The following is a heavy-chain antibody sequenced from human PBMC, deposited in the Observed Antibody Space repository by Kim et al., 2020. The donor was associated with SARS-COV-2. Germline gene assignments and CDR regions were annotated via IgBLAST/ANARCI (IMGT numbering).Heavy chain of an antibody. CDR3: ARAPLWFGEPFNTYYYYYYGMDV. D-gene: IGHD3-10*01. Sequence: SVKVSCKASGGTFSSYAISWVRQAPGQGLEWMGGVIPIFGTANYAQKFQGRVTITADESTSTAYMELSSLRSEDTAVYYCARAPLWFGEPFNTYYYYYYGMDVWGPGTTVTVSS. CDR1: GGTFSSYA. J-gene: IGHJ6*02. CDR2: VIPIFGTA. V-gene: IGHV1-69*13.